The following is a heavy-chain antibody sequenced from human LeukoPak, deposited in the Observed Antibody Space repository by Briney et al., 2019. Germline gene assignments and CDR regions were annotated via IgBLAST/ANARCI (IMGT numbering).Heavy chain of an antibody. CDR3: ARDSLLTATITPRVLWYFDL. CDR1: GGSISSSSYY. J-gene: IGHJ2*01. CDR2: IFYSGST. Sequence: SETLSLTCTVSGGSISSSSYYWGWIRQPPGKGLEWIGSIFYSGSTYYNPSLKSRVTISVDTSKNQFSLKLSSVTAADTAVYYCARDSLLTATITPRVLWYFDLWGRGTLVTVSS. D-gene: IGHD5-24*01. V-gene: IGHV4-39*07.